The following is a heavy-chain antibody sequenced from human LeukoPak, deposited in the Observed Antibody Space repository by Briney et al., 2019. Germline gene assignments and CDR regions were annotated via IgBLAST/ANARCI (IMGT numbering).Heavy chain of an antibody. J-gene: IGHJ4*02. Sequence: PSETLSLTCTVSGYSISSGYYWGWIRQPPGKGLEWIGSIYHSGSTYYNPSLKSRVTISVDTSKNQFSLKLSSVTAADTAVYYCARGLRFLEWLFDGGDRGYFDYWGQGTLVTVSS. CDR3: ARGLRFLEWLFDGGDRGYFDY. D-gene: IGHD3-3*01. V-gene: IGHV4-38-2*02. CDR2: IYHSGST. CDR1: GYSISSGYY.